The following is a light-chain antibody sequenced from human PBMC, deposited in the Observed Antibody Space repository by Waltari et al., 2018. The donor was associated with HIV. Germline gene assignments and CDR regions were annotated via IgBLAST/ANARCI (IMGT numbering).Light chain of an antibody. V-gene: IGLV2-14*01. CDR1: SSAFGRYNF. Sequence: QSALAQPASVSGSPGQSITISCPGTSSAFGRYNFFSWYQQHPGKAPKLMIYEVSNRPSGVSYRFSGSKSGNTASLTISGLQAEDDADYYCSSYTNTTTLVLFGGGTKLTVL. J-gene: IGLJ2*01. CDR3: SSYTNTTTLVL. CDR2: EVS.